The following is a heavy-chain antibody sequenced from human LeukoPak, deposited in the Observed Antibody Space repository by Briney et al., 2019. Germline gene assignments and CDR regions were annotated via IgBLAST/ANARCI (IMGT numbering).Heavy chain of an antibody. Sequence: SETLSLTCTVSGGSISSSSYYWGWIRQPPGKGLEWIGSIYYGGSTYYNPSLKSRVTISVDTSKNQFSLKLSSVTAADTAVYYCARENLTGRGEGYWGQGTLVTVSS. V-gene: IGHV4-39*07. CDR2: IYYGGST. CDR3: ARENLTGRGEGY. J-gene: IGHJ4*02. CDR1: GGSISSSSYY. D-gene: IGHD3-9*01.